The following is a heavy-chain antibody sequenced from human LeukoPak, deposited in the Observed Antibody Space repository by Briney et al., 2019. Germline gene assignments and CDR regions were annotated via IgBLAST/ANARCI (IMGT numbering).Heavy chain of an antibody. CDR1: GFTFSSYS. CDR2: ISSSSSTI. V-gene: IGHV3-48*01. CDR3: ARDKRGYFDGLNAFDI. J-gene: IGHJ3*02. Sequence: GGSLRLSCAASGFTFSSYSMNWVRQAPGKGLEWVSYISSSSSTIYYADSVKGRFTISRDNAKNSLYLQMNSLRAEDTAVYYCARDKRGYFDGLNAFDIWGQGTMVTVSS. D-gene: IGHD3-9*01.